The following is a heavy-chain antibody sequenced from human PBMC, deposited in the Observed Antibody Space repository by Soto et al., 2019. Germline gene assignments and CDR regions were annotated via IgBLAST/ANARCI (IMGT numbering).Heavy chain of an antibody. D-gene: IGHD7-27*01. CDR1: GGSFSGYY. J-gene: IGHJ4*02. CDR2: INHSGST. V-gene: IGHV4-34*01. CDR3: ARGLGALEDY. Sequence: SETLSLTCAVYGGSFSGYYWSWIRQPPGKGLEWIGEINHSGSTNYNPSLKSRVTISVDTSKNQFSLKLSSVTAADTAVYYCARGLGALEDYWGQGTLVTVSS.